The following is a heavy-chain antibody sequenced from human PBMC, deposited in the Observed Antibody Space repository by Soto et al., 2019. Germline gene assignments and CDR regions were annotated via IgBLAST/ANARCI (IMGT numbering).Heavy chain of an antibody. Sequence: GGSLRLSCAASGFTFDDYAMHWVRQAPGKGLEWVSLISWDGGSTYYADSVKGRFTISRDNSKNSLYLQMNSLRAEDTALYYCAKDAYCSSTSCCPPPPYYYYYGMDVWGQGTTVTVSS. CDR2: ISWDGGST. CDR1: GFTFDDYA. V-gene: IGHV3-43D*04. D-gene: IGHD2-2*01. J-gene: IGHJ6*02. CDR3: AKDAYCSSTSCCPPPPYYYYYGMDV.